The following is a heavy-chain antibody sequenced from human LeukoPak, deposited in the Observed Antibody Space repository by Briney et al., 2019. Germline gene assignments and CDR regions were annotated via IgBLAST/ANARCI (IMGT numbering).Heavy chain of an antibody. CDR3: ARGGSSTPGGYNYYYMDV. CDR1: GYTFTNYD. Sequence: GASVKVSCKASGYTFTNYDINWVRQATGQGPEWMGWMNPNSGDTGYAQNFQGRVTMTRDTSIRTAYMELSNLRSEDTAVYYCARGGSSTPGGYNYYYMDVWGKGTKVTVSS. CDR2: MNPNSGDT. V-gene: IGHV1-8*01. J-gene: IGHJ6*03. D-gene: IGHD5-18*01.